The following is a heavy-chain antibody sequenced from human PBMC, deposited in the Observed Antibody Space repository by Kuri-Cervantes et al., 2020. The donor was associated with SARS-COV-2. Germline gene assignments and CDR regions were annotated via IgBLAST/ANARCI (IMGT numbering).Heavy chain of an antibody. Sequence: ASVKGSCKASGFIFTSYGISWVRQAPGQGLEWMGWISAYNLKTIYAQKVQDRVTMTVDTNTDTAFMEVRSLRSDDTAVYYCARDRWDAILDYWGQGTLVTVSS. CDR3: ARDRWDAILDY. V-gene: IGHV1-18*04. D-gene: IGHD1-26*01. CDR1: GFIFTSYG. CDR2: ISAYNLKT. J-gene: IGHJ4*02.